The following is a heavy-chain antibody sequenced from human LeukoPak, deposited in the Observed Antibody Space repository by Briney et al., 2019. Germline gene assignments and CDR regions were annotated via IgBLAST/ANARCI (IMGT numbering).Heavy chain of an antibody. D-gene: IGHD3-16*01. CDR1: GLTLSNYW. CDR2: INPDGGEE. J-gene: IGHJ4*02. CDR3: AIWGADQNY. V-gene: IGHV3-7*02. Sequence: GGSLRLSCAVSGLTLSNYWMNWVRQAPGKGLKWVANINPDGGEERYVDSVKGRFVISRDNAKNSLYLQMNSLRAEDTAVYYCAIWGADQNYWGQGTLVTVSS.